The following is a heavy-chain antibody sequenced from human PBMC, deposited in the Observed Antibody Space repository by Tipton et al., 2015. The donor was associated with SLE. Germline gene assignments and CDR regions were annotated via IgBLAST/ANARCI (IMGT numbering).Heavy chain of an antibody. CDR3: ARGIRIVGATHDAFDI. D-gene: IGHD1-26*01. CDR1: VGSIGSYY. CDR2: IYYSGGT. J-gene: IGHJ3*02. V-gene: IGHV4-59*08. Sequence: TLSLTCTVSVGSIGSYYWSWIRQPPGKGLEWIGYIYYSGGTNYNPPLKSRVTISVDTSKNQFSLKLSSVTAADTAVYYCARGIRIVGATHDAFDIWGQGTMVTVSS.